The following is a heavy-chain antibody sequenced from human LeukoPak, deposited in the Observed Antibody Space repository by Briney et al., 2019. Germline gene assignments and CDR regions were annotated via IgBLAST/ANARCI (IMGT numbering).Heavy chain of an antibody. V-gene: IGHV4-38-2*01. D-gene: IGHD4-23*01. CDR2: MYHSGST. CDR1: GYSISSGHY. CDR3: AKQGPTVVTHFDT. J-gene: IGHJ4*02. Sequence: SETLSLTCAVSGYSISSGHYWGWIRQTPGKGLDWIASMYHSGSTYYNPSLKSRVTISVDTSKNQFSLRLSSVTAADTAVYYCAKQGPTVVTHFDTWGQGTLVTVSS.